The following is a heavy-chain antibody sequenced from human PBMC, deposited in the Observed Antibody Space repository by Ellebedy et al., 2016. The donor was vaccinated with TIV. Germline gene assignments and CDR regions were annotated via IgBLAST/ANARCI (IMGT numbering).Heavy chain of an antibody. J-gene: IGHJ5*02. D-gene: IGHD3-9*01. Sequence: ASVKVSCKASGYTFTSFGFSWVRQDPGQGLEWMGWINPNSGGTNYAQKFQGWVTMTRDTSISTAYMELSRLRSDDTAVYYCARGFDILTGYYIRDRRMWFDPWGQGTLVTVSS. V-gene: IGHV1-2*04. CDR3: ARGFDILTGYYIRDRRMWFDP. CDR2: INPNSGGT. CDR1: GYTFTSFG.